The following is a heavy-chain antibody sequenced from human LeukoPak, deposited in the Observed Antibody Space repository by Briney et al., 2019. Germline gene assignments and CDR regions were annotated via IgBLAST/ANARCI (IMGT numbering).Heavy chain of an antibody. Sequence: GGSLRLSCAASGFSFSSYAINWVRQAPGKGLEWVSAISGSGYSTYYADSVKGRFTISRDNSKNTLYLQMNSLRADDTAVYYCAKGSSGWYGSIDKFDYWGQGTLVTVSS. CDR1: GFSFSSYA. CDR2: ISGSGYST. CDR3: AKGSSGWYGSIDKFDY. D-gene: IGHD6-19*01. J-gene: IGHJ4*02. V-gene: IGHV3-23*01.